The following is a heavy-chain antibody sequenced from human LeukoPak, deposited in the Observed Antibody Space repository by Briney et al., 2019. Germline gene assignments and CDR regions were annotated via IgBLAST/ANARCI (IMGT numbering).Heavy chain of an antibody. V-gene: IGHV4-30-4*08. Sequence: SETLSLTCTVSGGSISSGDYYWSWIRQPPGKGLEWIGYIYYSGSTYYNPSLKSRVTISVDTSKNQFSLKLSSVTAADTAVYYCARDQGDVLLWFGESKTFDYWGQGTLVTVSS. CDR2: IYYSGST. J-gene: IGHJ4*02. D-gene: IGHD3-10*01. CDR1: GGSISSGDYY. CDR3: ARDQGDVLLWFGESKTFDY.